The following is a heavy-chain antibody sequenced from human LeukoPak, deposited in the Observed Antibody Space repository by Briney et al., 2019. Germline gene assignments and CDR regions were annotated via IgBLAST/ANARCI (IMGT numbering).Heavy chain of an antibody. CDR3: AKARGLNWGYFDL. Sequence: PGRSLRLSCAASGFTFRTYRMHWVRQAPGKGLEWVAVISYDGSNKYYADSVKGRFAVSRDNSKNTLYLQVNSLRAEDTAVYYCAKARGLNWGYFDLWGRGTLVTVSS. V-gene: IGHV3-30*09. D-gene: IGHD7-27*01. J-gene: IGHJ2*01. CDR2: ISYDGSNK. CDR1: GFTFRTYR.